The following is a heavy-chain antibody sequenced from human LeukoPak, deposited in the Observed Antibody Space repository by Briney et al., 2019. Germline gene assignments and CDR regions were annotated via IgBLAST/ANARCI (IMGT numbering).Heavy chain of an antibody. CDR1: GFTFNTFS. J-gene: IGHJ6*03. Sequence: GGPLRLPCAASGFTFNTFSMNWVRQAPGKRLEEVSSICSSSSHIYYAASVKGRFTISSDNDTTSPYPQLNSLRADGTAFHFCAGARVGGNPNYYFYMDVWGKGTTVTVSS. CDR2: ICSSSSHI. CDR3: AGARVGGNPNYYFYMDV. D-gene: IGHD1-26*01. V-gene: IGHV3-21*01.